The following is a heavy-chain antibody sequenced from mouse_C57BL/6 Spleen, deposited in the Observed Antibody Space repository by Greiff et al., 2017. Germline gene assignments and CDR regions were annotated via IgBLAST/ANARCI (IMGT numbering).Heavy chain of an antibody. CDR1: GFTFSNYW. D-gene: IGHD1-1*01. CDR3: TDDTTFDY. CDR2: IRLKSDNYAT. J-gene: IGHJ2*01. Sequence: EVKLEESGGGLVQPGGSMKLSCVASGFTFSNYWMNWVRQSPEKGLEWVAQIRLKSDNYATHYAESVKGRFTISRDDSKSSVYLQMNNLRAEDTGIYYCTDDTTFDYWGQGTTLTVSS. V-gene: IGHV6-3*01.